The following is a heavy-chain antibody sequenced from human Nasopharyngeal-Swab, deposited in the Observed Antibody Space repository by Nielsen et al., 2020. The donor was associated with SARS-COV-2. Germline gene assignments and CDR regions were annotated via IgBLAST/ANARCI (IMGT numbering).Heavy chain of an antibody. V-gene: IGHV3-21*01. CDR3: ARDLEDYVWGSYRTFDY. CDR1: GFTFSSYN. CDR2: ISSSSSYI. Sequence: GGSLRLSCAASGFTFSSYNMNWVRQAPGKGLEWVSSISSSSSYIYYADSVKGRFTISRDNAKNSLYLQMNSLRAEDTAVYYCARDLEDYVWGSYRTFDYWGQGTLVTVSS. J-gene: IGHJ4*02. D-gene: IGHD3-16*02.